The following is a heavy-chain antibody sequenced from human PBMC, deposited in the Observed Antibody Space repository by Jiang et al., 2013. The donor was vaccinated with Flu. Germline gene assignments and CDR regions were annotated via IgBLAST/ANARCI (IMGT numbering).Heavy chain of an antibody. J-gene: IGHJ3*02. V-gene: IGHV3-48*02. D-gene: IGHD4-17*01. CDR3: ARAKSYGDYPNAFDI. Sequence: KGRFTISRDNAKNSLYLQMNSLRDEDTAVYYCARAKSYGDYPNAFDIWGQGTMVTVSS.